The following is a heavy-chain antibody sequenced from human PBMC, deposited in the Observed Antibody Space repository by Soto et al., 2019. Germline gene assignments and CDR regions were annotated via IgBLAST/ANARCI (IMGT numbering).Heavy chain of an antibody. V-gene: IGHV4-31*03. Sequence: QVQLQESGPGLVKPSQTLSLTCTVSGGSISSGGYYWSWIRQHPGKGLEWIGYIYYSTYYNPSLKSRVTISVYTSKNQFSLKLSSVTAADTAVYYCARDYRASYPAYYYYGMDVWGQGTTVTVSS. CDR3: ARDYRASYPAYYYYGMDV. J-gene: IGHJ6*02. CDR1: GGSISSGGYY. CDR2: IYYST. D-gene: IGHD3-16*02.